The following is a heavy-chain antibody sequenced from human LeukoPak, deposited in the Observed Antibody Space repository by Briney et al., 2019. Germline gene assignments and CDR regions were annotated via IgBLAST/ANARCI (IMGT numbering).Heavy chain of an antibody. CDR3: TRVVNGGHFDY. J-gene: IGHJ4*02. D-gene: IGHD2-8*01. Sequence: SETLSLTRSVSGASINDYYWTWIRQPPGKGLEWIGYVYHTGTSGYHPSLKSRVAMSLDTSKNQVSLKLSSVTAADTAVYFCTRVVNGGHFDYWGQGTLVTVSS. CDR1: GASINDYY. V-gene: IGHV4-59*12. CDR2: VYHTGTS.